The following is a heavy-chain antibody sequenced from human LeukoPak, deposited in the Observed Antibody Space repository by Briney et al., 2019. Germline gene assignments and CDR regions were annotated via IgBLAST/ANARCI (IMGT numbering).Heavy chain of an antibody. CDR1: GFSIGDYT. CDR2: IRSKAYGGTT. CDR3: TRFYSESSSWALDY. V-gene: IGHV3-49*04. D-gene: IGHD6-13*01. Sequence: GGSLRLSCTVSGFSIGDYTMSWVRQAPGKGLEWVGFIRSKAYGGTTEYAASVKGRFTISRDDSKTIAYLQMNSLKTEDTAVYYCTRFYSESSSWALDYWGQGTLVTVSS. J-gene: IGHJ4*02.